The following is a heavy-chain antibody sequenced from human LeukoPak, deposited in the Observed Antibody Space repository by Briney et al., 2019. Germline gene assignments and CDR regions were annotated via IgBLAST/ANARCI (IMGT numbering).Heavy chain of an antibody. CDR3: ARVFAGSSSWYYFDY. V-gene: IGHV3-11*01. D-gene: IGHD6-13*01. CDR1: GFTFSDYY. Sequence: GGSLRLSCAASGFTFSDYYMSWIRQAPGKGLEWLSYLSPIGPTINYADSVRGRFTISRDNAKNSLYLQMNSLRAEDTALYYCARVFAGSSSWYYFDYWGQGTLVTVSS. J-gene: IGHJ4*02. CDR2: LSPIGPTI.